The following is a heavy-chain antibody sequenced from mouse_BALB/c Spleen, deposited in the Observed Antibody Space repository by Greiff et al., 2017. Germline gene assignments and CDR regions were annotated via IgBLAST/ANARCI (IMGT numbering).Heavy chain of an antibody. CDR2: IYPGSGST. CDR3: ARGGYGY. CDR1: GYAFSSYW. Sequence: VKLQQSGAELVRPGSSVKISCKASGYAFSSYWMNWVKQRTGQGLEWIGEIYPGSGSTYYNEKFKGKATLTADKSSNTAYMQLSSLTSEDSAVYFCARGGYGYWGQGTTLTVSS. V-gene: IGHV1-80*01. D-gene: IGHD1-2*01. J-gene: IGHJ2*01.